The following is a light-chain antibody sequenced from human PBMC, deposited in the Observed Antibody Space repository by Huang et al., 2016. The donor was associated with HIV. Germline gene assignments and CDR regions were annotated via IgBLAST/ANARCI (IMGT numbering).Light chain of an antibody. J-gene: IGKJ2*01. V-gene: IGKV4-1*01. CDR1: QSILYSSNNKNY. CDR2: WAS. CDR3: HQYYTTPTT. Sequence: DIVMTQSPDSLAVSLGERATINCKSSQSILYSSNNKNYLAWYQQKPGQPPRLLIYWASTRESGVPDRCSGSESGTDFTLTISSLQAEDVAVYYCHQYYTTPTTFGQGTKLEIK.